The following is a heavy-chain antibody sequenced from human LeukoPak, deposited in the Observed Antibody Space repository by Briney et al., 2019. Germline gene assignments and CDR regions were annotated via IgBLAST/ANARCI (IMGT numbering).Heavy chain of an antibody. J-gene: IGHJ5*02. D-gene: IGHD3-9*01. CDR2: IIPIFGTA. CDR1: GYTFTLYD. Sequence: SVKVSCKTSGYTFTLYDINWVRQAPGQGLEWMGGIIPIFGTANYAQKFQGRVTITADESTSTAYMELSSLRSEDTAVYYCARGRYVDDILTGDNWFDPWGQGTLVTVSS. V-gene: IGHV1-69*13. CDR3: ARGRYVDDILTGDNWFDP.